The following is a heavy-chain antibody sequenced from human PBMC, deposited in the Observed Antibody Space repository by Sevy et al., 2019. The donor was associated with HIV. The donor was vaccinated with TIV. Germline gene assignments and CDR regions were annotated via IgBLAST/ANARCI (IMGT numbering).Heavy chain of an antibody. Sequence: GGSLRLSCAASGFTFSNAWMSWVRQAPGKGLEWVGRIKSKTDGGTTDYAAPVKGRFTISRDDSKNTLYLQMNSLKTDDTAVYYCTTGSRNYYDSSGYAFDIWGQGTMVTVSS. J-gene: IGHJ3*02. CDR3: TTGSRNYYDSSGYAFDI. CDR2: IKSKTDGGTT. CDR1: GFTFSNAW. D-gene: IGHD3-22*01. V-gene: IGHV3-15*01.